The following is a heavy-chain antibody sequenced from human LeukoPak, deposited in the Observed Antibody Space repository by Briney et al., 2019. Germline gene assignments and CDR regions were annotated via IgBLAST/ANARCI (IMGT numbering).Heavy chain of an antibody. J-gene: IGHJ4*02. CDR1: GYTFTGYY. V-gene: IGHV1-2*02. D-gene: IGHD2-2*01. CDR3: ARSKYQLLPYFDY. CDR2: INPNSGGT. Sequence: GASVKVSCKASGYTFTGYYMHWVRQAPGQGLEWMGWINPNSGGTNYAQKFQGRVTMARDTSISTAHMELSRLRSDDTAVYYCARSKYQLLPYFDYWGEGTLVTDSP.